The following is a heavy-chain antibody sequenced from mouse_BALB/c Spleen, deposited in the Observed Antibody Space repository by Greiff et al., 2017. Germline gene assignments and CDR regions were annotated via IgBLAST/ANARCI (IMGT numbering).Heavy chain of an antibody. CDR2: INPYNGDT. V-gene: IGHV1-20*02. CDR1: GYSFTGYF. J-gene: IGHJ4*01. Sequence: VQLKQSGPELVKPGASVKISCKASGYSFTGYFMNWVMQSHGKSLEWIGRINPYNGDTFYNQKFKGKATLTVDKSSSTAHMELRSLASEDSAVYYCARYDGYYIYAMDYWGQGTSVTVSS. CDR3: ARYDGYYIYAMDY. D-gene: IGHD2-3*01.